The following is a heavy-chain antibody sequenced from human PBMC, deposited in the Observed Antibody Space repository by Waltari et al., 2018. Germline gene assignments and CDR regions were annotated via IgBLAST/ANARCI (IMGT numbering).Heavy chain of an antibody. V-gene: IGHV3-23*01. CDR1: GFTFSSYA. J-gene: IGHJ4*02. CDR3: AKDLSLIAVAGHEGYFDY. D-gene: IGHD6-19*01. CDR2: ISGSGGST. Sequence: EVQLLESGGGWVQPGGSLRLSCAASGFTFSSYALSWVRQAPGKGLEWVSAISGSGGSTYYADSVKGRFTISRDNSKNTLYLQMNSLRAEDTAVYYCAKDLSLIAVAGHEGYFDYWGQGTLVTVSS.